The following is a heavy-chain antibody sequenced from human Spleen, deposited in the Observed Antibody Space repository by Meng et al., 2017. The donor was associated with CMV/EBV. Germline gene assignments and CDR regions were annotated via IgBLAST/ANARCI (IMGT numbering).Heavy chain of an antibody. Sequence: ASVKVSCKTSGYTFIGYYIHWVRQPPGQGLEWMGWINPKSGATNSIQKFQGRVTLTRESSNSTAYMELSKLRSDDTSVYYCARDRQSRSGTYDFWSGYSYYYYGMDVWGQGTTVTVSS. J-gene: IGHJ6*02. D-gene: IGHD3-3*01. CDR2: INPKSGAT. CDR3: ARDRQSRSGTYDFWSGYSYYYYGMDV. V-gene: IGHV1-2*02. CDR1: GYTFIGYY.